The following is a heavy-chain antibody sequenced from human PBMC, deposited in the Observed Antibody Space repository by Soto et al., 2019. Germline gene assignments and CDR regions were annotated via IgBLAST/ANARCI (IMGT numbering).Heavy chain of an antibody. Sequence: GGSLRLSCAASGFTFSSYALHWARRAPGRGLGRGVDRSYNVTNKCYTDYEKGQFTLPRNNSKNTLYLQMNSLRAEDTAVYYGAKDPRRYGSGSYGKDCFDLWGQGTLVTVSS. CDR1: GFTFSSYA. V-gene: IGHV3-30*18. D-gene: IGHD3-10*01. J-gene: IGHJ5*02. CDR2: RSYNVTNK. CDR3: AKDPRRYGSGSYGKDCFDL.